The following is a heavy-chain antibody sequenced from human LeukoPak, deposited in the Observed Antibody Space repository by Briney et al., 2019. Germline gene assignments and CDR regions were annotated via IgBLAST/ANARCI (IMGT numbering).Heavy chain of an antibody. CDR3: AKDAYADYDLRY. Sequence: GGSLRLSCAASGFTFSTYAMHWVRQAPGKGLAWVALIRDDGTNKYYADSVKGRFTISGDISKNTLYLQLNSLRAEDTAAYYCAKDAYADYDLRYWGQGTLVTVSS. CDR1: GFTFSTYA. D-gene: IGHD4-17*01. J-gene: IGHJ4*02. V-gene: IGHV3-30*02. CDR2: IRDDGTNK.